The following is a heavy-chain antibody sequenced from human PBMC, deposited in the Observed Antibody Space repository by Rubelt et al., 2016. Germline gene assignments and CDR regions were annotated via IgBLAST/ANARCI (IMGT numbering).Heavy chain of an antibody. J-gene: IGHJ4*02. Sequence: QLQLQESGPGLVKPSETLSLTCTVSGGSISSGSFYWGWIRQPPGKGLEWIGVIYYSGSTYYNPSLKSRVTISLDTSKNQFSLKLSSVTAADTATYYCAGDPTNYVWGSYRGIDYWGQGTLVTVSS. D-gene: IGHD3-16*02. CDR1: GGSISSGSFY. CDR3: AGDPTNYVWGSYRGIDY. CDR2: IYYSGST. V-gene: IGHV4-39*07.